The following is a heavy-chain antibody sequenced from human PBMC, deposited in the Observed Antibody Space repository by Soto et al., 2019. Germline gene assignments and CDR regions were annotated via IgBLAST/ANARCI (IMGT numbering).Heavy chain of an antibody. CDR1: GYSFTSYA. D-gene: IGHD3-3*01. J-gene: IGHJ6*02. Sequence: QVQLVQSGAEMKKPGASVKVSCKASGYSFTSYAIHWVRQAPGQTLEWMGWINAGNGNTKYSEKLQDRVTITRDTSARTAYMELSSLISEDTAVYYCAKDFDYYYYAMDVWGQGTTVPVSS. CDR3: AKDFDYYYYAMDV. V-gene: IGHV1-3*01. CDR2: INAGNGNT.